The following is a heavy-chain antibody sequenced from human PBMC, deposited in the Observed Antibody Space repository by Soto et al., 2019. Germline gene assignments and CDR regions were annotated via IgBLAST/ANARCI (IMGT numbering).Heavy chain of an antibody. D-gene: IGHD3-3*01. J-gene: IGHJ4*02. CDR2: SESSGRT. CDR3: AKRTLRRLRFVETH. CDR1: GLSVDSASYY. V-gene: IGHV4-39*07. Sequence: QLELHESGPGLVEASETLSLTCAVSGLSVDSASYYWGWVRQAPGQGLEWIATSESSGRTYYSPSIKSRVTMSVDKSKNQFSLNLTSVTAADTAVYYCAKRTLRRLRFVETHWGQGTLVTVSS.